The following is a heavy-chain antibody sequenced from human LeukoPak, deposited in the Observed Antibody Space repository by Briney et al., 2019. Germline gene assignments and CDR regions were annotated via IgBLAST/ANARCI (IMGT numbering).Heavy chain of an antibody. J-gene: IGHJ5*02. Sequence: SETLSLTCAVYGGSFSGYYWSWIRQPPGKGLEWIGEINHSGSTNYNPSLKSRVTISVDTSKNQFSLELSSVTAADTAVYYCARGSKYYDFWSGRNWFDPWGQGTLVTVSS. V-gene: IGHV4-34*01. CDR1: GGSFSGYY. D-gene: IGHD3-3*01. CDR2: INHSGST. CDR3: ARGSKYYDFWSGRNWFDP.